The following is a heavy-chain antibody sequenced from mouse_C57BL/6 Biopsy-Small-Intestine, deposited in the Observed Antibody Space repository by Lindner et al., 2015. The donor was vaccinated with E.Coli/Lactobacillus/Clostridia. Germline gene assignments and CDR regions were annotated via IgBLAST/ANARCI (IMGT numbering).Heavy chain of an antibody. D-gene: IGHD1-1*01. CDR3: ARSGNYYGSSLDY. CDR2: IPPTSGDS. CDR1: GYTFTSYW. V-gene: IGHV1-7*01. Sequence: VQLQESGAELAKPGASVKLSCKASGYTFTSYWMHWVKQRPGQGLEWIGYIPPTSGDSKYNQKFKDKATLTADKSSSTAYMQLSSLTYEDSAVYYCARSGNYYGSSLDYWGQGTTLTVSS. J-gene: IGHJ2*01.